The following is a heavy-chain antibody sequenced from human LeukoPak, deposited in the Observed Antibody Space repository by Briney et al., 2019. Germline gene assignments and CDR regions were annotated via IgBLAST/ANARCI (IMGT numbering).Heavy chain of an antibody. CDR3: ARSWHGSGTLDWFDP. CDR2: IYDSVST. D-gene: IGHD3-10*01. Sequence: SSETLSLTCTVSGGSISSYFWSWIRQPPGKGLEFLGYIYDSVSTYYNPSLKSRVSISVDRSKNQFSLKLTSVTAADTAVYYCARSWHGSGTLDWFDPWGQGTLVTVSS. J-gene: IGHJ5*02. CDR1: GGSISSYF. V-gene: IGHV4-59*12.